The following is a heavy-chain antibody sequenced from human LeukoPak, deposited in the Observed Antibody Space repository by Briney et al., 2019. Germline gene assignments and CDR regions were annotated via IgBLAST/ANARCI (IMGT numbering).Heavy chain of an antibody. Sequence: SVKVSCKASGGTFSSYAISWVRQAPGQGLEWMGGIIPIFGTANYAQKFQGRVTITADESTSTAYMELSSLRSGDTAVYYCARDRAASRWLQFYYFDYWGQGTLVTVSS. CDR1: GGTFSSYA. J-gene: IGHJ4*02. D-gene: IGHD5-24*01. CDR3: ARDRAASRWLQFYYFDY. V-gene: IGHV1-69*13. CDR2: IIPIFGTA.